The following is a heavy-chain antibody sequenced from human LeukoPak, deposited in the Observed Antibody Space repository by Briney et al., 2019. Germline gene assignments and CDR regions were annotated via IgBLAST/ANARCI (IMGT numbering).Heavy chain of an antibody. CDR1: GFTLSSYG. J-gene: IGHJ4*02. CDR2: MSYDGNYK. D-gene: IGHD2-2*01. Sequence: AGGSLRLSCAASGFTLSSYGMHWVRQAPGKGLEWVAVMSYDGNYKSYADSVKGRFTTSRDNPKNTLYLQMNSLRADDTAVYYCAKSASSYCSSTSCLKYYFDYWGQGTLVTVSS. V-gene: IGHV3-33*06. CDR3: AKSASSYCSSTSCLKYYFDY.